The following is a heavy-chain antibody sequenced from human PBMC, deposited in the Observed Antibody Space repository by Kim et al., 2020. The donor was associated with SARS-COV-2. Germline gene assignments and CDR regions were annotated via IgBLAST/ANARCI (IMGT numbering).Heavy chain of an antibody. Sequence: SETLSLTCTVSGGSISSSSYYWGWIRQPPGKGLEWIGSIYYSGSTYYNPSLKSRVTISVDTSKNQFSLKLSSVTAADTAVYYCASAMMEMHWGQGTLVTVSS. CDR2: IYYSGST. CDR1: GGSISSSSYY. J-gene: IGHJ4*02. D-gene: IGHD2-2*01. V-gene: IGHV4-39*01. CDR3: ASAMMEMH.